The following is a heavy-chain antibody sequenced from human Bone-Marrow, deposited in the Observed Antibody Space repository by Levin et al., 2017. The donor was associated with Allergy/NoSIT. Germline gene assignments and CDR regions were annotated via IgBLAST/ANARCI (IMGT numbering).Heavy chain of an antibody. CDR2: IWYDGSDK. D-gene: IGHD3-3*01. CDR3: ARDRSSTFGVELGS. Sequence: LGESPKISCAASGFNFGSYGMHWVRQAPGKGLEWVAAIWYDGSDKFYADSVKGRFTISRDRSQKTLSLQMNSLRVEDTAVYFCARDRSSTFGVELGSWGQGTLVTVSS. J-gene: IGHJ5*02. CDR1: GFNFGSYG. V-gene: IGHV3-33*01.